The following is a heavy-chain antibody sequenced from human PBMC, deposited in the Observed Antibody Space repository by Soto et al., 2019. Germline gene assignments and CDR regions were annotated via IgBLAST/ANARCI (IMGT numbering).Heavy chain of an antibody. CDR3: ARLVPFCSGGSCWYNWFDP. CDR2: ISYDGSNK. J-gene: IGHJ5*02. Sequence: PGGSLRLSCAASGFTFSSYAMHWVRQAPGKGLEWVAVISYDGSNKYYADSVKGRFTISRDNSKNTLYLQMNSLRAEDTAVYYCARLVPFCSGGSCWYNWFDPWGQGTLVTVSS. D-gene: IGHD2-15*01. CDR1: GFTFSSYA. V-gene: IGHV3-30-3*01.